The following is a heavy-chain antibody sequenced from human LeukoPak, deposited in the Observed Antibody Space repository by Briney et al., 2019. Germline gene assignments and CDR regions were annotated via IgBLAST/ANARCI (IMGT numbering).Heavy chain of an antibody. CDR1: GDSISSRSYY. CDR3: ARVRDYYYYMDV. J-gene: IGHJ6*03. CDR2: IYTSGST. V-gene: IGHV4-61*02. Sequence: SETLSLTCNVSGDSISSRSYYWSWIRQPPGKGLEWIGRIYTSGSTNYNPSLKSRVTISVDTSKNQFSLKLSSVTAADTAVYYCARVRDYYYYMDVWGKGTTVTVSS.